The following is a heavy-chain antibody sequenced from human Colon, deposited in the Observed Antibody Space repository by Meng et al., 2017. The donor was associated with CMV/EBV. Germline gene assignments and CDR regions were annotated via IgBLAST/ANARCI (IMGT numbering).Heavy chain of an antibody. V-gene: IGHV5-51*01. CDR3: ARRYDYGGESDAFDI. CDR2: INPGDSDA. D-gene: IGHD4-23*01. CDR1: GYTFANYE. Sequence: GESLKISRKGPGYTFANYEIARVRQTPGKGLEWMGIINPGDSDAKYSPTFQGQVTISADRSISTAYLHLTSLKASDTAIFYCARRYDYGGESDAFDIWGQGTQVTVSS. J-gene: IGHJ3*02.